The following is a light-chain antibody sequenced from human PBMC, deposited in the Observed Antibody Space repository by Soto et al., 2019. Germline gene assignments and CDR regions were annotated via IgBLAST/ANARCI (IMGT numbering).Light chain of an antibody. V-gene: IGKV3-20*01. J-gene: IGKJ5*01. CDR3: QQYGSSPIT. CDR2: GAS. Sequence: EIVMTQSPATLSVSPGERATLSCRASESVGSNLAWYQQKPGQAPRLLIYGASSRATGIPDRFSGSGSGTDFTLTISRLEPEDFAVYYCQQYGSSPITFGQGTRLEIK. CDR1: ESVGSN.